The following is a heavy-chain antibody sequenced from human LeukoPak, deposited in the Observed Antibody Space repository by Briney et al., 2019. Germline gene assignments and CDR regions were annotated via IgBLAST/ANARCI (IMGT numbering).Heavy chain of an antibody. CDR2: INPKSGDT. V-gene: IGHV1-2*02. CDR1: GYTFTVSF. D-gene: IGHD3/OR15-3a*01. Sequence: ASVWVSCMASGYTFTVSFIHWVRPAPGQGLGWMGWINPKSGDTNYAQRCQGRVTMTRDTSISTAYMELTRLTSDDTAVYYCARDGTVGLFGYWGQGSLVTVSS. CDR3: ARDGTVGLFGY. J-gene: IGHJ4*02.